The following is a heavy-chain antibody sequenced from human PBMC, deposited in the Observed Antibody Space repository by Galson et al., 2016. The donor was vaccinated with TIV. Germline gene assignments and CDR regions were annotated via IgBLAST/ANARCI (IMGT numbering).Heavy chain of an antibody. D-gene: IGHD3-9*01. CDR1: GMTVSSNY. Sequence: SLRLSCAASGMTVSSNYMNWVRQAPGRGLEWVSIIAAGGTTNYADSVKGRFTISRDKSKNTLFLQMNSLRSDDSAVYYCARERRCFGDECFLYYYYGMDVWGQGTTVTVSS. V-gene: IGHV3-66*02. CDR2: IAAGGTT. J-gene: IGHJ6*02. CDR3: ARERRCFGDECFLYYYYGMDV.